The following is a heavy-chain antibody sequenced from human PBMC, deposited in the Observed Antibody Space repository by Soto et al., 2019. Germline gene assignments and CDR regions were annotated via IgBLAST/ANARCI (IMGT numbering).Heavy chain of an antibody. V-gene: IGHV3-33*01. CDR1: GFTFSSYG. D-gene: IGHD6-13*01. CDR3: ARESRQLFYFDY. Sequence: QVQLVESGGGVVQPGRSLRLSCAASGFTFSSYGMHWVRQAPGKGLEWVAVIWYDGSNKYYADSVKGRFTISRDNSKNSLYLQMNSLRAEDTAVYYCARESRQLFYFDYWGQGTLVTVSS. CDR2: IWYDGSNK. J-gene: IGHJ4*02.